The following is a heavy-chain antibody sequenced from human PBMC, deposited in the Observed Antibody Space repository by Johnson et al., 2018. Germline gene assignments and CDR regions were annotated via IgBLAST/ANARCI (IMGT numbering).Heavy chain of an antibody. CDR1: GFTFSSYG. CDR2: ISYDGSNK. Sequence: VQLVESGGGVVQPGRSLRLSCAASGFTFSSYGMHWVSQAPGKGLEWVAVISYDGSNKYYADSVKGRFTISRDNSKNTLYLQRNSLRAEDTAVYYCARSSWDWNYVRAFDIWGQGTMVTVSS. V-gene: IGHV3-30*03. CDR3: ARSSWDWNYVRAFDI. D-gene: IGHD1-7*01. J-gene: IGHJ3*02.